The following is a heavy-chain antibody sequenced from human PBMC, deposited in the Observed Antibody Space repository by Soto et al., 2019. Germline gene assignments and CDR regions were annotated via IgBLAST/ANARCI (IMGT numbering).Heavy chain of an antibody. Sequence: GASVKVSCKASGYTFSSYAINWVRQAPGQRLEWMGGINAGNGNTKYSQKFQGRVTITRDTSASTVYMELSSLRSEDTAVYYCARGVDPTYYDFWSGYPNYYGMDVWGQGTTVTV. D-gene: IGHD3-3*01. J-gene: IGHJ6*02. CDR2: INAGNGNT. CDR3: ARGVDPTYYDFWSGYPNYYGMDV. V-gene: IGHV1-3*01. CDR1: GYTFSSYA.